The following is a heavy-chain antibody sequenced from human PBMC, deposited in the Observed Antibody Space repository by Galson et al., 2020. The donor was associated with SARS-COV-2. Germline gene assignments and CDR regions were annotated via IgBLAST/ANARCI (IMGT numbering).Heavy chain of an antibody. V-gene: IGHV1-2*02. CDR3: ARDGPLEQQFYSRFDP. CDR1: GYTFTGYY. Sequence: ASVKVPCKASGYTFTGYYMHWVRQAPGQGLEWMGWINPNSGGTNYAQKFQGRVTMTRDTSISTAYMELSRLRSDDTAVYYCARDGPLEQQFYSRFDPWGQGTLVTVSS. D-gene: IGHD6-13*01. CDR2: INPNSGGT. J-gene: IGHJ5*02.